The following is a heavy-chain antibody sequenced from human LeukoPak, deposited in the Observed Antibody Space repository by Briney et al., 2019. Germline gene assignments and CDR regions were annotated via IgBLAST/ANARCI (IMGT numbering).Heavy chain of an antibody. J-gene: IGHJ4*02. CDR2: INTNTGNP. D-gene: IGHD3-22*01. CDR3: TRGYDTTGYFSF. CDR1: GYTFTNYT. V-gene: IGHV7-4-1*02. Sequence: GASVNVSCTASGYTFTNYTLNWVRQAPGQGLEWMGWINTNTGNPTYAQVLTGRFVFSDTSVTTAYLQISSLKVEDTAVYYCTRGYDTTGYFSFWGQGTLVTVSS.